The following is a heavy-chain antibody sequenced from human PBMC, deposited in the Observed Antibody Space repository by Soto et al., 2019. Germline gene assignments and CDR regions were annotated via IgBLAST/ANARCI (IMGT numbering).Heavy chain of an antibody. CDR3: ARRYGYPEAY. CDR1: GGSISSYY. J-gene: IGHJ4*02. V-gene: IGHV4-59*08. CDR2: IYYSGST. D-gene: IGHD5-18*01. Sequence: SETVSLTCTVSGGSISSYYWSWIRQPPGKGLEWIGYIYYSGSTNYNPSLKSRVTISVDTSKNQFSLKLSSVTAADTAVYYCARRYGYPEAYWGQGTQVTVT.